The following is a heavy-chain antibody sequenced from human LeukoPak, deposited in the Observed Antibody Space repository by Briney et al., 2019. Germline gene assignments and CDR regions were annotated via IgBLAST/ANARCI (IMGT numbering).Heavy chain of an antibody. J-gene: IGHJ4*02. CDR1: GFTFSSYA. V-gene: IGHV3-23*01. CDR2: ISGSGGST. CDR3: AKVRFENYDILTGYYTRGYYFDY. D-gene: IGHD3-9*01. Sequence: LPGGSLRLSCAASGFTFSSYAMSWVRQAPGKGLEWVSAISGSGGSTYYADSVKGRFTISRDNSKNTLYLQMNSLRAEDTAVYYCAKVRFENYDILTGYYTRGYYFDYWGQGTLVTVSS.